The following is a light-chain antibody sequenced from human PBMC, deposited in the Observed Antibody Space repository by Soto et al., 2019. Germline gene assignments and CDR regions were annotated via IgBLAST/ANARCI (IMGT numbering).Light chain of an antibody. V-gene: IGKV3-15*01. CDR3: QQYNVWWT. CDR2: NAS. CDR1: QSVGIS. J-gene: IGKJ1*01. Sequence: EIMMTQSPATLSVSPGERATLSCRASQSVGISLAWYQQRPGQTPRLLIFNASTRASGIPTRFSGSGSGADYSLAISSLQSEEFADYYCQQYNVWWTFGQGAKVE.